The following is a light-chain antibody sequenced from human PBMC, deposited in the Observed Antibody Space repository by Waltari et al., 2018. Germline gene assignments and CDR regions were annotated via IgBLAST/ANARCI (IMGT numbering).Light chain of an antibody. CDR2: EDT. CDR3: YSTDSSGDHGV. J-gene: IGLJ3*02. V-gene: IGLV3-10*01. Sequence: SYELTQQPSVSVSPGHPARITCSGSALPDTHVYWYHQQSGQAPVLVIFEDTKRPSGIPGRFSGSRSGTTATLTISGAQVEDEADYYCYSTDSSGDHGVFGGGTKLTVL. CDR1: ALPDTH.